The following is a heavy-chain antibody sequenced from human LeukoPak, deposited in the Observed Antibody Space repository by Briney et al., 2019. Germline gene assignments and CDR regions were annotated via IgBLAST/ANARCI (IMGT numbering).Heavy chain of an antibody. CDR1: GFTFSSYW. J-gene: IGHJ4*02. CDR3: ARGIVVAEYDY. CDR2: IKQHGSEK. D-gene: IGHD6-19*01. Sequence: GGSLRLSCAASGFTFSSYWMSWVRHAPGKGLELVANIKQHGSEKYYVDSVKGRFTVSRDNAKNSLYLQMNSLRAEDTAVYYCARGIVVAEYDYWGQGTLVTVSS. V-gene: IGHV3-7*01.